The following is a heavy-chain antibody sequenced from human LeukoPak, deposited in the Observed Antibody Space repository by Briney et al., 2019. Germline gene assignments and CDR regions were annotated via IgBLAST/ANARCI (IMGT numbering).Heavy chain of an antibody. CDR2: IIPIFGTA. D-gene: IGHD5-18*01. CDR3: ARDVDRYGHDY. CDR1: GDTFSNYT. J-gene: IGHJ4*02. Sequence: GASVKVSCKASGDTFSNYTFSWVQQAPGQGLEWMGGIIPIFGTADYAQKFQGRVTITADESTSTAYMELSSLRSEDTAVYYCARDVDRYGHDYWGQGTLVTVSS. V-gene: IGHV1-69*01.